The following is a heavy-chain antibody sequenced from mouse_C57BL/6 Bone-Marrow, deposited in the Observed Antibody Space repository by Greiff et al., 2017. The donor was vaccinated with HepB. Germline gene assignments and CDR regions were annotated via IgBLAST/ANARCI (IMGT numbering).Heavy chain of an antibody. V-gene: IGHV2-2*01. CDR2: IWSGGST. CDR1: GFSLTSYG. Sequence: QVQLKQSGPGLVQPSQSLSITCTVSGFSLTSYGVHWVRQSPGKGLEWLGVIWSGGSTDYNAAFISSLSISNDDSKSQVFFKMSSLQADDTAIYYCARYDGYSFDYWGQGTTLTVSA. CDR3: ARYDGYSFDY. D-gene: IGHD2-3*01. J-gene: IGHJ2*01.